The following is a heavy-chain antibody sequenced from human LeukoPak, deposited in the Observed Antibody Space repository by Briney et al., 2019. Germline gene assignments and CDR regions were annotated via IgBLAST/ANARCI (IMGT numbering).Heavy chain of an antibody. CDR2: ISAYNGNT. D-gene: IGHD6-13*01. V-gene: IGHV1-18*01. J-gene: IGHJ4*02. CDR1: GYTFTSYG. Sequence: ASVKVSCKASGYTFTSYGISWVRQAPGQGLEWMGWISAYNGNTNYAQKLQGRVTMTTDTSTSTAYMELRSLRSDDTAVCYCARDGWGAAAGLYPPLADYWGQGTLVTVSS. CDR3: ARDGWGAAAGLYPPLADY.